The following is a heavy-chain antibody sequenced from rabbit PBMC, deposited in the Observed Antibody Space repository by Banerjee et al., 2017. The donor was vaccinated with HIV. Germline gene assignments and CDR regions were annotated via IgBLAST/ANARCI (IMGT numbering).Heavy chain of an antibody. V-gene: IGHV1S43*01. Sequence: QEYLEESGGDLVKPEGSLTLTCTASGFSFTNRYVMCWVRQAPGKGLEWIACINTSTNSTWYANWVNGRFTISSSTSLNSVDLKMTSLTAADTATYFCARNDYGDYAYYFDLWGQGTLVTVS. CDR2: INTSTNST. CDR1: GFSFTNRYV. D-gene: IGHD2-1*01. CDR3: ARNDYGDYAYYFDL. J-gene: IGHJ4*01.